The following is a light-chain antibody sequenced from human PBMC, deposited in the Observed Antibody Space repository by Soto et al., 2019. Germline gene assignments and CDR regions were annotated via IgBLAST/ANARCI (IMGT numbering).Light chain of an antibody. Sequence: QSVLTQPPSVSGAPGQRVTISCTGSSSNIGAGYDVHWYQQLPGTAPKLLISGNSNRPSGVPDRFSGSKSGTSASLAITGLQAEDEADYDCQSYDSSLSGALFGGGTKVTVL. CDR1: SSNIGAGYD. CDR3: QSYDSSLSGAL. CDR2: GNS. V-gene: IGLV1-40*01. J-gene: IGLJ2*01.